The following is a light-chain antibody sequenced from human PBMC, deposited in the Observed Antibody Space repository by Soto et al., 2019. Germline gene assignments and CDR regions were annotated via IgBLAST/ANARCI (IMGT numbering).Light chain of an antibody. V-gene: IGLV1-40*01. J-gene: IGLJ1*01. Sequence: QSALTQPPSVSGAPGQRVIVSCTGSTSNIGAGYDVHWYQQLPGTSPKLLIFANSNRPSGVPDRFSASRSGSSASLTITGLQAEDEADYYCQSYDTSLSGSYVFGGGTKVTVL. CDR2: ANS. CDR1: TSNIGAGYD. CDR3: QSYDTSLSGSYV.